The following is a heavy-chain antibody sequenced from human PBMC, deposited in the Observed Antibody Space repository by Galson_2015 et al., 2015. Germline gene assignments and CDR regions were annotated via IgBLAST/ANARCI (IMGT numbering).Heavy chain of an antibody. CDR3: AREPGTVTTGRSRGYYFDY. D-gene: IGHD4-17*01. CDR1: GYTFTGYY. V-gene: IGHV1-2*04. CDR2: INPNSGGT. J-gene: IGHJ4*02. Sequence: SVKVSCKASGYTFTGYYMHWVRQAPGQGLEWMGWINPNSGGTNYAQKFQGWVTMTRDTSISTVYMELSSLRSEDTAVYYCAREPGTVTTGRSRGYYFDYWGQGTLVTVSS.